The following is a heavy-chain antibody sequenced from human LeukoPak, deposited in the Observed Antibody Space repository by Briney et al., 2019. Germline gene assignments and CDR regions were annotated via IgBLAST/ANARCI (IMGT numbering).Heavy chain of an antibody. CDR3: AREKDSTSPQWRFDP. V-gene: IGHV1-2*06. Sequence: ASVKVSCKASGYTFTGYYMHWVRQAPGQGLEWMGRINPNSGGTNYAQKFQGRVTMTRDTSISTAYMELSRLRSDDTAVYYCAREKDSTSPQWRFDPWGQGTLVTVSS. J-gene: IGHJ5*02. CDR2: INPNSGGT. D-gene: IGHD2-2*01. CDR1: GYTFTGYY.